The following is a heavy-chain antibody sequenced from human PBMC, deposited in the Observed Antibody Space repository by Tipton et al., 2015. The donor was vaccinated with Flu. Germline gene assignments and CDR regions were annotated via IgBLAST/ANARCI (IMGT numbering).Heavy chain of an antibody. CDR2: IYYSGST. J-gene: IGHJ4*02. CDR3: ACAGHGYYDSSGSDY. CDR1: DGSFLNYV. Sequence: TLSLTCAVNDGSFLNYVWTWIRQSPGKGLEWIGYIYYSGSTYYNPSLKSRVTISVDTPKNQFSLKLTSVTAADTAVYYCACAGHGYYDSSGSDYWGQGTLVTVSS. V-gene: IGHV4-59*06. D-gene: IGHD3-22*01.